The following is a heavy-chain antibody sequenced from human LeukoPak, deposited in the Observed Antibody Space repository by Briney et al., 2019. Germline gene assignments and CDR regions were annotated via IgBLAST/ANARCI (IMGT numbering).Heavy chain of an antibody. CDR2: IRSKAYGGTP. CDR3: TRYIGIAEAGNGY. J-gene: IGHJ4*02. D-gene: IGHD6-13*01. V-gene: IGHV3-49*03. Sequence: PGGSLRLSCTASRFTFGDYPMSWLRQAPGKGRVWVGYIRSKAYGGTPEYAASVKGRFTISRDDPKSIANLQMNGLKAEDTGVYYCTRYIGIAEAGNGYWGQGTLVTVSS. CDR1: RFTFGDYP.